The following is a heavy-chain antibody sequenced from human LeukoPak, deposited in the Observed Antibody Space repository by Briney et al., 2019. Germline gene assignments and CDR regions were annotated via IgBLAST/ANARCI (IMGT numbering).Heavy chain of an antibody. D-gene: IGHD3-10*02. Sequence: GGSLRLSCAASGFTFSSYAMSWVRQAPGKGLEWVSAISGSGGSIYYADSVKGRFTISRDNAKNSLYLQMNSLRAEDTAVYYCAELGITMIGGVWGKGTTVTISS. CDR2: ISGSGGSI. J-gene: IGHJ6*04. CDR3: AELGITMIGGV. V-gene: IGHV3-23*01. CDR1: GFTFSSYA.